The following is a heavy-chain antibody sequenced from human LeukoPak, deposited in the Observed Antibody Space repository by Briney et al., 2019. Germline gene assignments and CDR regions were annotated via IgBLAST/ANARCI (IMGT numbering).Heavy chain of an antibody. J-gene: IGHJ6*03. CDR1: AFTFSTYA. V-gene: IGHV3-48*01. CDR3: QIDAGYGGNSDYYYMDV. Sequence: GGSLRLSCAASAFTFSTYAMNWVRQAPGKGLEWVSYISSSSNTIYYADSVNGRFTISRDNAKNSLYLQMNSLRAEQTAFYYCQIDAGYGGNSDYYYMDVWGKGTTVTVSS. CDR2: ISSSSNTI. D-gene: IGHD4-23*01.